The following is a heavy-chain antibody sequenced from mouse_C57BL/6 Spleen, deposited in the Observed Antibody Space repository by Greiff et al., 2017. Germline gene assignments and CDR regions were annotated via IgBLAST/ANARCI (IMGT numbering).Heavy chain of an antibody. CDR1: GYTFTSYG. V-gene: IGHV1-81*01. CDR3: ARSETVVATGYFDV. D-gene: IGHD1-1*01. CDR2: IYPRSGNT. Sequence: QVQLQQSGAELARPGASVKLSCTASGYTFTSYGISWVKQRTGQGLEWIGEIYPRSGNTYYNEKFKGKAILTADKSSSTAYMELRSLTSEDSAVYFGARSETVVATGYFDVWGTGTTVTVSS. J-gene: IGHJ1*03.